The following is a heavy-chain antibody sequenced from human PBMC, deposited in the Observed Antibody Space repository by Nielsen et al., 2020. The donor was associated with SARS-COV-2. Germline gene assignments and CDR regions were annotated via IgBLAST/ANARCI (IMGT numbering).Heavy chain of an antibody. CDR2: IWYDGSNK. Sequence: GGSLRLSCAASGFTFSSYGMHWVRQAPGKGLEWVAVIWYDGSNKYYADSVKGRFTISRDNSKNSLYLQMNSLRAEDTAVYYCASSSGYCSGGSCYSVYWGQGTLVTVSS. CDR1: GFTFSSYG. V-gene: IGHV3-33*01. J-gene: IGHJ4*02. CDR3: ASSSGYCSGGSCYSVY. D-gene: IGHD2-15*01.